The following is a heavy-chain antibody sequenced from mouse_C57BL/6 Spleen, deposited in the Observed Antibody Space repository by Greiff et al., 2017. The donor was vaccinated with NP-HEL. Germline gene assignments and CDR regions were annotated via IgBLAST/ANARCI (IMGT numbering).Heavy chain of an antibody. D-gene: IGHD4-1*01. Sequence: QVQLQQSDAELVKPGASVKISCKVSGYTFTDHTIPWMKQRPEQGLEWIGYIYPRDGSTKYNEKFKGKATLTADKSSSTAYMQLNRLTSEDSAVYFCARRPNWGDYCDYWGQGTTLTVSS. CDR1: GYTFTDHT. J-gene: IGHJ2*01. CDR2: IYPRDGST. CDR3: ARRPNWGDYCDY. V-gene: IGHV1-78*01.